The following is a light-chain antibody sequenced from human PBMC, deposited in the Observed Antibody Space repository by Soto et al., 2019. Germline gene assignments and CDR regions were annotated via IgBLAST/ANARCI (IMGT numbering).Light chain of an antibody. J-gene: IGKJ1*01. V-gene: IGKV1-5*03. CDR3: QHYNSYSEA. CDR2: KAS. CDR1: QSISVW. Sequence: DIQMTQSPSTLSGSVGDRVTITCRAIQSISVWLAWYQQKAGKAPNLLIYKASRLESGVPSRFSGSGSGTEFTLTISSLQPDDFATYYCQHYNSYSEAFGQGTKVDI.